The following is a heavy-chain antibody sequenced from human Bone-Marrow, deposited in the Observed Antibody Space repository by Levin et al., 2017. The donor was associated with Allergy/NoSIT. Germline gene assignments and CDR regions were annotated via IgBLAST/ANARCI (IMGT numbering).Heavy chain of an antibody. CDR2: INPNSGGT. CDR1: GYTFTGYY. J-gene: IGHJ4*02. Sequence: GESLKISCTASGYTFTGYYIHWVRQAPGQGLEWMGRINPNSGGTNYAQKFQGRVTMTRDTSISTAYMELSRLRSDDTAVYYCARDVGRGGGGMEYWGQGTLVTVSS. CDR3: ARDVGRGGGGMEY. V-gene: IGHV1-2*06. D-gene: IGHD3-16*01.